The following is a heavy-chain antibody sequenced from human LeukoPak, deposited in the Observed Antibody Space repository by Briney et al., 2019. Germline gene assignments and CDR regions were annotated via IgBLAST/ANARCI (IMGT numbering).Heavy chain of an antibody. V-gene: IGHV4-31*03. CDR1: GGSISSGGYY. Sequence: PSETLSLTCPVSGGSISSGGYYWSWIRQHPGKGLEWIGYIHYSGSTYYNPSLKSRVTISVDTSKNQFSLKLSSVTAADTAVYYCASVEMATIARYYYYYGMDVWGQGTTVTVSS. CDR2: IHYSGST. D-gene: IGHD5-24*01. J-gene: IGHJ6*02. CDR3: ASVEMATIARYYYYYGMDV.